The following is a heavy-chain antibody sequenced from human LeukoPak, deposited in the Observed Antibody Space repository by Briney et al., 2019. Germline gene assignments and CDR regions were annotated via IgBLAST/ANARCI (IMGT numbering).Heavy chain of an antibody. CDR2: IRNEGSDK. Sequence: GGSLRICCTASGFTFSSDRMMWVRQAPVKGMESVAAIRNEGSDKYYVDSVNGRFTISRDDTNNTLYLQMNRLRSEVKAVHYFSKDRSSTVVPDAGYIWYDAWGQGSLVTV. V-gene: IGHV3-30*18. CDR3: SKDRSSTVVPDAGYIWYDA. D-gene: IGHD2-2*01. J-gene: IGHJ5*02. CDR1: GFTFSSDR.